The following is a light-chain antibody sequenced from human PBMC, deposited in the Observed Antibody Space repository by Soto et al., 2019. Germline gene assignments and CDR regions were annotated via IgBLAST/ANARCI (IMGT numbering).Light chain of an antibody. J-gene: IGKJ4*01. CDR2: GAS. V-gene: IGKV3-15*01. CDR3: QQSYSTPRVT. Sequence: EVLMTQSPATLSVSPGERATLSCRASQSVRSSVAWYQQKPGQAPRLLIYGASTRATGIPARISGSGSGTEFTLTITSLQSEDFAVYYCQQSYSTPRVTFGGGTKVEIK. CDR1: QSVRSS.